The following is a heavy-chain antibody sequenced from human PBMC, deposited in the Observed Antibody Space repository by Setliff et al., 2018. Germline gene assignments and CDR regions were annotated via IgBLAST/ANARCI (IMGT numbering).Heavy chain of an antibody. CDR1: AYSFTDYY. Sequence: ASVKVSCKTSAYSFTDYYIQWVRQAPGQGLEWMGWINPNSGGTKYSPKFQGRVAMTRDTSVTTAFLELSGLTYDDTAAYYCARLFQGYDYCKKFDSWGQGTLVTVSS. D-gene: IGHD3-16*01. V-gene: IGHV1-2*02. CDR2: INPNSGGT. J-gene: IGHJ4*02. CDR3: ARLFQGYDYCKKFDS.